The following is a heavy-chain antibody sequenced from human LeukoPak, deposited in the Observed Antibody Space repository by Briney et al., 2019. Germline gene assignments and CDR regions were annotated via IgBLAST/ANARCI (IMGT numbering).Heavy chain of an antibody. V-gene: IGHV3-23*01. CDR3: AKALTGYLYDY. CDR1: GFTFSSYV. Sequence: GGSLRLSCAASGFTFSSYVMSWVRQAPGKGLEWVSAISGSGGSTYYADSVKGRFTISRDNSKNTLYLQMNNLRAEDTAIYYCAKALTGYLYDYWGQGTLVTVSS. D-gene: IGHD3-9*01. CDR2: ISGSGGST. J-gene: IGHJ4*02.